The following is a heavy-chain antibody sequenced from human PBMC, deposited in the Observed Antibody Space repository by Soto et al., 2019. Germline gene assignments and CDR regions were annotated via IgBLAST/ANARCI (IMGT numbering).Heavy chain of an antibody. D-gene: IGHD2-2*01. CDR1: GFTFINYA. J-gene: IGHJ2*01. V-gene: IGHV3-23*01. CDR3: ARKVLGSTSRPDWWYFDL. CDR2: ISGGGDRT. Sequence: EVQLLESGGGLVQPVGSLRLSCVGSGFTFINYAMNWVRQTPGKGLEWVSTISGGGDRTFDADTVKGRFTISRGNSKNTVNLQMNILRADATAFYYCARKVLGSTSRPDWWYFDLWGRGTLVTVSS.